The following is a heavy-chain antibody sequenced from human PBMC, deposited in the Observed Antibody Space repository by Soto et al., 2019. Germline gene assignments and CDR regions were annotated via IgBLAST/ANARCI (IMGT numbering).Heavy chain of an antibody. D-gene: IGHD4-17*01. CDR2: INSDGSST. CDR1: GFTFTKAW. Sequence: PGGSLRLSCAASGFTFTKAWMTWVRQTPGKGLEWVSRINSDGSSTSYADSVKGRFTISRDNAKNTLYLQMNSLRAEDTAVYYCAREIAYGDYVSDAFDIWGQGTMVTVSS. J-gene: IGHJ3*02. V-gene: IGHV3-74*01. CDR3: AREIAYGDYVSDAFDI.